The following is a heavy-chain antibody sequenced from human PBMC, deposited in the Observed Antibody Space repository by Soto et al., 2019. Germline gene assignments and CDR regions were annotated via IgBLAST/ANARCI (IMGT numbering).Heavy chain of an antibody. D-gene: IGHD6-19*01. Sequence: GESLKISGKGSGYMFTNYCIGWVLQMPGKGLEWMGIIHGGDSNTRYSPSFDGQVTISTDKSINTAYLQWSSLKASDTAMYYCARRVTSSTGWDYWGQGTLVTVSS. CDR3: ARRVTSSTGWDY. J-gene: IGHJ4*02. CDR2: IHGGDSNT. V-gene: IGHV5-51*01. CDR1: GYMFTNYC.